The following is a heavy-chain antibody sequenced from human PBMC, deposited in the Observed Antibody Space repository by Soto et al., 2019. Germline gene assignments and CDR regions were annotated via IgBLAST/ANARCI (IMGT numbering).Heavy chain of an antibody. CDR2: INAGNGNT. Sequence: ASVKVSCKTSGYTFTNFGLSWVRQAPGQRLEWMGWINAGNGNTKYSQKLQGRVTITRDTSASTAYMELSSLRSEDTAVYYCARGVAGPLHWFDPWGQGTLVTVSS. D-gene: IGHD6-19*01. V-gene: IGHV1-3*01. CDR1: GYTFTNFG. J-gene: IGHJ5*02. CDR3: ARGVAGPLHWFDP.